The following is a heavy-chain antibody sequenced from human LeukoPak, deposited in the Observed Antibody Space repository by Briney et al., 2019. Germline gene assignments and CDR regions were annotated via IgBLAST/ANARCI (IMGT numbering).Heavy chain of an antibody. CDR1: GGSISSGSYY. CDR3: ARRGSSGWYSDY. J-gene: IGHJ4*02. D-gene: IGHD6-19*01. CDR2: IYHSGNT. V-gene: IGHV4-61*02. Sequence: SETLSLTCTVSGGSISSGSYYWSWIRQPAGKGLEWIGRIYHSGNTYYNPSLRSRVTISVDTSKNQFSLKLTSVTAADTAVYYCARRGSSGWYSDYWGQGDLVTVSS.